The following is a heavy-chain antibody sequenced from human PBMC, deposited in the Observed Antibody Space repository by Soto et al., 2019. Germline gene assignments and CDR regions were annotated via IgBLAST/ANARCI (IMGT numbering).Heavy chain of an antibody. CDR1: GFTFSTHA. D-gene: IGHD1-20*01. J-gene: IGHJ4*02. Sequence: QVQLVESGGGVVQPGRSLRLSCAASGFTFSTHAMHWVRQAPGKGLECVAIVSFDGSNKYYADSVKGRFTISRDNSKNTLYRQMSGLPPEDTAVYYCARDQTGITTTGGGRIDHWGQGTRVTVSS. V-gene: IGHV3-30-3*01. CDR3: ARDQTGITTTGGGRIDH. CDR2: VSFDGSNK.